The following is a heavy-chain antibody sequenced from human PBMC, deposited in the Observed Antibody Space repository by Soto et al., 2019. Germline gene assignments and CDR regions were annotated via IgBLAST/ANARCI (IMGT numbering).Heavy chain of an antibody. CDR1: GFTFSSLP. Sequence: EVQLVESGGALVQPGGSLRLSCSASGFTFSSLPMHWVRQAPGKGLEYVSAVSDDGGRTYYADAVKGRFSISRDNDKNTLYLQMSSLRLEDTAVYYCVKGAGWLQDCDYWGQGTLVTVSS. CDR3: VKGAGWLQDCDY. CDR2: VSDDGGRT. V-gene: IGHV3-64D*08. J-gene: IGHJ4*02. D-gene: IGHD5-12*01.